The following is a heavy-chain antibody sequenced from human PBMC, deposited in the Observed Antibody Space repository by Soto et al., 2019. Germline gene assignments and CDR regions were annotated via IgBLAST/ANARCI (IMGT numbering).Heavy chain of an antibody. CDR1: GGSITSSSYY. CDR2: IYYSGST. J-gene: IGHJ6*02. D-gene: IGHD3-3*01. CDR3: ARRGDFWSTWGNYYYGMDV. V-gene: IGHV4-39*01. Sequence: SETLSLTCTVSGGSITSSSYYWGWIRQPPGKGLEWIGSIYYSGSTYYNPSLKSRVTISVDTSKNQFSLKLSSVTAADTAVYYCARRGDFWSTWGNYYYGMDVWGQGTTVTVSS.